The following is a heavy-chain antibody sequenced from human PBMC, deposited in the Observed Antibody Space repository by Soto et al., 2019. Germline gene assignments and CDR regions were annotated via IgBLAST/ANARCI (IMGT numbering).Heavy chain of an antibody. D-gene: IGHD7-27*01. V-gene: IGHV2-26*01. CDR3: ARIIKTGDGYTNADY. CDR1: GFSLSNARMG. Sequence: QVTLKESGPVLVKPTETLTLTCTVSGFSLSNARMGVSWIRQPPGKALEWLAHIFSNDEKSYSTSLKSRLTISQDTSKSQVVLTMTNMDPVDTATYYCARIIKTGDGYTNADYWGQGTLVTVSS. CDR2: IFSNDEK. J-gene: IGHJ4*02.